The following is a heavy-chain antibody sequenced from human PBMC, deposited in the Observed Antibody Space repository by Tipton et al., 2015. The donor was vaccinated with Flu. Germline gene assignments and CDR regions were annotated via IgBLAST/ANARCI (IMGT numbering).Heavy chain of an antibody. V-gene: IGHV4-39*01. CDR2: IYYSGRT. J-gene: IGHJ4*02. Sequence: TLSLTCTVSSGSIRSTNYFCAWIRQPPGKRLEWIASIYYSGRTYYNPSLKSRVTISVDTSKSQFSLKLRSVTAADTAVYYCARLSYYDVDLKNFYFDYWGQGALVTVSS. CDR1: SGSIRSTNYF. D-gene: IGHD3-10*02. CDR3: ARLSYYDVDLKNFYFDY.